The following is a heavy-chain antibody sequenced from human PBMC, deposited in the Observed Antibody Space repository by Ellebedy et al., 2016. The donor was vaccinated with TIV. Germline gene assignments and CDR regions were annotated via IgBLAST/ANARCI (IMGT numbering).Heavy chain of an antibody. CDR1: GLNISYYG. V-gene: IGHV3-30*18. J-gene: IGHJ6*03. CDR2: MSYDERNK. CDR3: AKDRRIGYYYYYIHV. Sequence: GGSLRLXCGASGLNISYYGIHWVRQAPGKGLEWVAVMSYDERNKYYADSVKGRFTISRDNSKNTLFLQMNSVRADDTAVYYCAKDRRIGYYYYYIHVWGKGTTVTVSS. D-gene: IGHD2-15*01.